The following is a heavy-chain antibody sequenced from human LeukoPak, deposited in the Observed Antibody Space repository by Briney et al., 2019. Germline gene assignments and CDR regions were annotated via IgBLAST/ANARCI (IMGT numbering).Heavy chain of an antibody. CDR1: GGSISSGDYY. V-gene: IGHV4-30-4*01. CDR3: AREFGGYCSSTSCPARYGMDV. D-gene: IGHD2-2*01. CDR2: IYYSGST. Sequence: PSETLSLTCTVSGGSISSGDYYWSWIRQPPGQGLEWIGYIYYSGSTYYNPSLKSRVTISVDTSKNQFSLKLSSVTAADTAVYYCAREFGGYCSSTSCPARYGMDVWGQGTTVTVSS. J-gene: IGHJ6*02.